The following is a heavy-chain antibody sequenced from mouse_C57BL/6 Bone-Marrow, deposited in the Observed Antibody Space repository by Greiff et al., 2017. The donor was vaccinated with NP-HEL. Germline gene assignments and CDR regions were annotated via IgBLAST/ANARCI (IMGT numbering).Heavy chain of an antibody. Sequence: VKLQQSGPGLVAPSQSLSITCTVSGFSLPSYALSWVRQPPGKGLEWLGVLWTGGGTYYNLALKSRLSISKDNSKSQVVLKMNSLQTDDTSRDYCAKNFITTVVDYFCYWGQGTTLTVSS. CDR3: AKNFITTVVDYFCY. CDR1: GFSLPSYA. J-gene: IGHJ2*01. V-gene: IGHV2-9-1*01. CDR2: LWTGGGT. D-gene: IGHD1-1*01.